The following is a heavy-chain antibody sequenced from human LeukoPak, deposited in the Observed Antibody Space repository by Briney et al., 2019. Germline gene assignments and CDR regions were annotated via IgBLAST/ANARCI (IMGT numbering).Heavy chain of an antibody. Sequence: GGSLRLSCAASGFTFSSYWMSWVRQAPGKGLEWVANIKQDGSEKYYVDSVKGRFTISRDNAKNSLYLQMNSLRAEDTAVYYCARDEGDSSSWYYYYYGMDVWGQGTTDTVSS. CDR3: ARDEGDSSSWYYYYYGMDV. J-gene: IGHJ6*02. CDR1: GFTFSSYW. CDR2: IKQDGSEK. D-gene: IGHD6-13*01. V-gene: IGHV3-7*01.